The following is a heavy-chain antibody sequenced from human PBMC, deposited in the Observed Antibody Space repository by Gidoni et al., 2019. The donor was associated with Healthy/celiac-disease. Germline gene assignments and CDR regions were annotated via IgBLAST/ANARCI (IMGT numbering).Heavy chain of an antibody. Sequence: QVQLQESGPGRVKPSETLSLSCTATGGSISSYSGSWIRQPPGKGLEWIGYIYYSGSTNYNPSLKSRVTISVDTSKNQFSLKLSSVTAADTAVYYCASSGTRWDTAMGRYYGMDVWGQGTTVTASS. V-gene: IGHV4-59*01. CDR1: GGSISSYS. CDR3: ASSGTRWDTAMGRYYGMDV. CDR2: IYYSGST. D-gene: IGHD5-18*01. J-gene: IGHJ6*02.